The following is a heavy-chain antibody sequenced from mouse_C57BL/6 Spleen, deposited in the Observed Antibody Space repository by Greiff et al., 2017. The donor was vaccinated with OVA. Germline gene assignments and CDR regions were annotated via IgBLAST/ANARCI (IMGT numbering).Heavy chain of an antibody. CDR3: ARDYYGSRELYFDV. J-gene: IGHJ1*03. V-gene: IGHV2-2*01. CDR2: IWSGGST. D-gene: IGHD1-1*01. Sequence: QVQLKESGPGLVQPSQSLSITCTVSGFSLTSYGVHWVRQSPGKGLEWLGVIWSGGSTDYNAAFISRLSISKDNSKSQVFFKMNSLQADDTAIYYGARDYYGSRELYFDVWGTGTTVTVSS. CDR1: GFSLTSYG.